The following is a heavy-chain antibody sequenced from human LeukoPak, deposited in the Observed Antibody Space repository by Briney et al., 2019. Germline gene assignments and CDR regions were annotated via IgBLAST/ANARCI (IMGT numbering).Heavy chain of an antibody. Sequence: ASVKVSCKASGYTFTSYAIQWVRQAPGQRLEWMGWINAGNGDTKYSQRFQGRVTITRDTSARIAYMELSSLRSEDTAVYYCARETYGSGSASFDYWGQGTLVTVSS. J-gene: IGHJ4*02. CDR1: GYTFTSYA. D-gene: IGHD3-10*01. V-gene: IGHV1-3*01. CDR3: ARETYGSGSASFDY. CDR2: INAGNGDT.